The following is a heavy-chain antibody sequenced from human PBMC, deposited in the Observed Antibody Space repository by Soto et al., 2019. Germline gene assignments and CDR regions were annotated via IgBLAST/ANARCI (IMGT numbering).Heavy chain of an antibody. J-gene: IGHJ6*02. V-gene: IGHV3-23*01. CDR1: GFTFSSCA. CDR3: GKGRSYYYYYGVDV. CDR2: IIDSGGST. Sequence: GGSLRLSCAASGFTFSSCAMVWVRQAPGKGLEWVSDIIDSGGSTYYADAVKGRFTISRDNSKSTLYLQMNSLRAEDTAVYYCGKGRSYYYYYGVDVWGQGTTVTAP. D-gene: IGHD1-26*01.